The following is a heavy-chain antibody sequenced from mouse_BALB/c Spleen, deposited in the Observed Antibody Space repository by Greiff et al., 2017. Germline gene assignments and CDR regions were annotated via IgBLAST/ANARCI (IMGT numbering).Heavy chain of an antibody. CDR1: GFTFSSFG. V-gene: IGHV5-17*02. CDR2: ISSGSSTI. J-gene: IGHJ4*01. D-gene: IGHD1-3*01. CDR3: ARGGLNFLYAMDY. Sequence: EVMLVESGGGLVQPGGSRKLSCAASGFTFSSFGMHWVRQAPEKGLEWVAYISSGSSTIYYADTVKGRFTISRDNPKNTLFLQMTSLRSEDTAMYYCARGGLNFLYAMDYWGQGTSVTVSS.